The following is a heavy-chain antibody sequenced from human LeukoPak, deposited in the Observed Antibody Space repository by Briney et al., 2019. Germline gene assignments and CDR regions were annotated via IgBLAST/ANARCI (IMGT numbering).Heavy chain of an antibody. Sequence: GGSLRLSCAASGVTFSNYGMRWVREAPGKGLGWGADISYDDSDKYYADSVKGRFTISRDNSKNTLYLQMNSLSPEDTDVYYCAKGVVAATNAAYYGMDVWGQGTKVTVSS. D-gene: IGHD2-15*01. CDR1: GVTFSNYG. CDR3: AKGVVAATNAAYYGMDV. V-gene: IGHV3-30*18. CDR2: ISYDDSDK. J-gene: IGHJ6*02.